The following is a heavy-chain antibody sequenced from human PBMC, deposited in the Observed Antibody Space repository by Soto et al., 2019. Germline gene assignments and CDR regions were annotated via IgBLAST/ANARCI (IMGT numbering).Heavy chain of an antibody. J-gene: IGHJ4*02. D-gene: IGHD3-10*01. CDR3: AKDRMGAGVRGYFDY. CDR1: XFTFSSYG. Sequence: QVQLVESGGGVVQPGKSLRLSCAGSXFTFSSYGMDWVRQAPGKGLVWVAVISYDGSNKYYADSVKGRFTISRDNSKNTLYLQMSSLRADDTAVYYYAKDRMGAGVRGYFDYWGQGTLVTVSS. CDR2: ISYDGSNK. V-gene: IGHV3-30*18.